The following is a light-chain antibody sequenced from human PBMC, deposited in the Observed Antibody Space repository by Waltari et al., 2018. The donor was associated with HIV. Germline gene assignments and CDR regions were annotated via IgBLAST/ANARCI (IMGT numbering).Light chain of an antibody. J-gene: IGKJ4*01. CDR2: DAS. Sequence: EIVLTQSPATLSLSPGERATLSCRVSQSVSNYLAWYQQKPGQAPRLLIYDASNRATGIPARFSGSGSGTDFTLTISSLEPEDFAVYYCQQRSNWPLTFGGGTKVQIK. CDR1: QSVSNY. V-gene: IGKV3-11*01. CDR3: QQRSNWPLT.